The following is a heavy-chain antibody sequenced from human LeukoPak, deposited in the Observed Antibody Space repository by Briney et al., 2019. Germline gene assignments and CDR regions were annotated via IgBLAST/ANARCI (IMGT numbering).Heavy chain of an antibody. D-gene: IGHD6-19*01. CDR1: GFTFSSYS. V-gene: IGHV3-21*04. Sequence: GGSLRLSCAASGFTFSSYSMNWVRQAPGKGLEWVSSISSSSSYIYYADSVKGRFTISRDNSKNTLYLQMNSLRAEDTAVYYCAKGSGWYDSYFDYWGQGTLVTVSS. CDR3: AKGSGWYDSYFDY. CDR2: ISSSSSYI. J-gene: IGHJ4*02.